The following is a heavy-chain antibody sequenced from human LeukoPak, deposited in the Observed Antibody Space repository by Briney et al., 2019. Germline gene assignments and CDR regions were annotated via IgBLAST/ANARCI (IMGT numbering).Heavy chain of an antibody. Sequence: SETLSLTCTVSGGSISSYYWSWIRQPPGKGLEWIGYIYYSGSTTYNPSLKSRVTISVDTSKNQFSLKLSSVTAADTAVYYCARQYSSSWYWFDPWGQGTLVTVSS. D-gene: IGHD6-13*01. CDR3: ARQYSSSWYWFDP. CDR1: GGSISSYY. CDR2: IYYSGST. J-gene: IGHJ5*02. V-gene: IGHV4-59*08.